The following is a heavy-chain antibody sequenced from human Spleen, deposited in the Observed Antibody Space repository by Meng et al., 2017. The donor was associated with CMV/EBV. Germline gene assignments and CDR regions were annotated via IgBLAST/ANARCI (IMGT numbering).Heavy chain of an antibody. CDR2: IYYSGST. CDR1: GGSISSSSYY. V-gene: IGHV4-39*07. D-gene: IGHD2/OR15-2a*01. Sequence: GSLRLSCTVSGGSISSSSYYWGWIRQPPGKGLEWIGSIYYSGSTYYNPSLKSRVTISVDTSKNQFSLKLSSVTAADTAVYYCATEVLYYYYGMDVWGQGTTVTVSS. J-gene: IGHJ6*02. CDR3: ATEVLYYYYGMDV.